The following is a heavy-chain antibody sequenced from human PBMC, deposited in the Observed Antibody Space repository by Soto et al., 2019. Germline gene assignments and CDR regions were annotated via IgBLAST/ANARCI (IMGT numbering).Heavy chain of an antibody. CDR1: GGSFSGYY. D-gene: IGHD5-12*01. V-gene: IGHV4-34*01. J-gene: IGHJ4*02. CDR3: ARAVKLNVDIVVPQGPTFDY. CDR2: INHSGST. Sequence: SETLSLTCAVYGGSFSGYYWSWIRQPPGKGLEWIGEINHSGSTNYNPSLKSRVTISVDTSKNQFSLELGSVTAADTAVYYCARAVKLNVDIVVPQGPTFDYWGQGTLVTVSS.